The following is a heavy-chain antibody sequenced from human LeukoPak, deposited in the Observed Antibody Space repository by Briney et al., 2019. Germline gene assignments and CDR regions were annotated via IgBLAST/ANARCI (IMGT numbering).Heavy chain of an antibody. Sequence: SVKVSCKASGGTFSSYAISWVRQAPGQGLEWMGRIIPILGIANYAQKFQGRVMITADKSTSTAYMELSSLRSEDTAVYYCARDTITMVRGVINGYYYYGMDVWGQGTTVTVSS. V-gene: IGHV1-69*04. CDR3: ARDTITMVRGVINGYYYYGMDV. D-gene: IGHD3-10*01. CDR2: IIPILGIA. J-gene: IGHJ6*02. CDR1: GGTFSSYA.